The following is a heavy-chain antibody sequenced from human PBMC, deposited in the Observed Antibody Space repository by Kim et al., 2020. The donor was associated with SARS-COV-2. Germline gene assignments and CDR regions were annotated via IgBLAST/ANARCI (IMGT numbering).Heavy chain of an antibody. Sequence: GGSLRLSCAASGFTFSSYWMHWVRQTPGKGLVWVSHINSDGSTTRYADSVKGRFTISRDNAKNTLYLQMNSLSAEDTAMYYCATSRYSSGWYWSQGTLVTVSS. V-gene: IGHV3-74*01. J-gene: IGHJ4*02. CDR1: GFTFSSYW. CDR2: INSDGSTT. CDR3: ATSRYSSGWY. D-gene: IGHD6-19*01.